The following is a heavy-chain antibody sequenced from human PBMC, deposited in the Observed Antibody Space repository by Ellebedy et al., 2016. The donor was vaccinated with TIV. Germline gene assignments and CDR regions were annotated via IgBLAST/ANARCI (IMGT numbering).Heavy chain of an antibody. J-gene: IGHJ4*02. CDR1: GYTFTGYY. CDR2: NNPNSGGT. Sequence: AASVKVSCKASGYTFTGYYMHWVRQAPGQGLEWMGWNNPNSGGTNYAQKFQGWVTMTRDTSISTAYMELSRLRSDDTAVYYCARDQGDDYVWGSYLDYWGQGTLVTVSS. CDR3: ARDQGDDYVWGSYLDY. V-gene: IGHV1-2*04. D-gene: IGHD3-16*02.